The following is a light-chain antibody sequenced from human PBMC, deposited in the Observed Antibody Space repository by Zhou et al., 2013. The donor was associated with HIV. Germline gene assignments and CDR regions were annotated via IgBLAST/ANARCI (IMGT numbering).Light chain of an antibody. CDR1: QGISSA. CDR2: DAS. CDR3: QQRHLWPET. V-gene: IGKV1-13*02. Sequence: AIQLTQSPSSLSASVGDRVTITCRASQGISSALAWYQQRPGKAPDLLIYDASSLQSGVPSRFSGSGSGTDFTLTISSLEPEDFAVYYCQQRHLWPETFGPGTRVDFK. J-gene: IGKJ3*01.